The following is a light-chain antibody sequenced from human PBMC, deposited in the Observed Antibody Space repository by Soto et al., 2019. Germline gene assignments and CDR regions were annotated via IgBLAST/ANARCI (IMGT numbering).Light chain of an antibody. CDR1: ASNIGADYD. Sequence: QSVLTQPPSVSGAPGQRVTISCTGSASNIGADYDAHWYQQLPGAAPQLLIYCNTNRPSGVPDRISGSKSGASAYLSITGLQAEDEADYYCQAYDRSLNGWVFGGGTKLTVL. J-gene: IGLJ3*02. CDR2: CNT. V-gene: IGLV1-40*01. CDR3: QAYDRSLNGWV.